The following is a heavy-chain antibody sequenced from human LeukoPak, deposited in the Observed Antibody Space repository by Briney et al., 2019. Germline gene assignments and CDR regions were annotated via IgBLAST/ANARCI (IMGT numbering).Heavy chain of an antibody. D-gene: IGHD3-3*01. V-gene: IGHV4-59*01. CDR2: IYYSGST. Sequence: KPSETLSLTCTVSGGSISSYYWSWIRQPPGKGLEWIGYIYYSGSTNYNPSLKSRVTISVDTSKNQFSLKLSSVTAADTAVYYCARGVFWSFDYWGQGTLVTVSS. J-gene: IGHJ4*02. CDR3: ARGVFWSFDY. CDR1: GGSISSYY.